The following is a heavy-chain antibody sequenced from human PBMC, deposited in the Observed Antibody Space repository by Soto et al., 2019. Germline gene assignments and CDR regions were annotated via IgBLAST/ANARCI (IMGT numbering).Heavy chain of an antibody. CDR3: ARGPDIVVVPAATGLWFDP. V-gene: IGHV4-31*03. J-gene: IGHJ5*02. Sequence: NPSETLSLTCTVSGGSISSGGYYWSWIRQHPGKGLEWIGYIYYSGSTYYNPSLKSRVTISVDTSKNQFSLKLSSVTAADTAVYYCARGPDIVVVPAATGLWFDPWGQGTLVTVSS. D-gene: IGHD2-2*01. CDR2: IYYSGST. CDR1: GGSISSGGYY.